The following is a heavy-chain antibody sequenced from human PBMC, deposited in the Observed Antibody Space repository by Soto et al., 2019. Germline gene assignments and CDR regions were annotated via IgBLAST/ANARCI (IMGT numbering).Heavy chain of an antibody. CDR3: ARAQPMAGGYYYGMDV. Sequence: QVQLVQSGAEVKKPGASVKVSCKASGYTFTSYGISWVRQAPGQGLEWMGWISAYNGNTNYAQKLQGRVTMTTDTSTSTAYMELRSLRSDEPAVYYFARAQPMAGGYYYGMDVWGQGTTVTVSS. J-gene: IGHJ6*02. D-gene: IGHD6-19*01. CDR1: GYTFTSYG. CDR2: ISAYNGNT. V-gene: IGHV1-18*01.